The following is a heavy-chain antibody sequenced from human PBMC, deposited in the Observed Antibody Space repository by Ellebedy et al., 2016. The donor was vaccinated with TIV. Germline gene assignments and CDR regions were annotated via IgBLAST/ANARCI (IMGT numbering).Heavy chain of an antibody. CDR1: GYTFSNSF. D-gene: IGHD6-19*01. Sequence: AASVKVSCKASGYTFSNSFMHWVRQAPGQGLEWMGIINPSGGSTTYAQKLQGRVTMTRDTSTNTVYMELSSLRSEDTAVYYCARARSSGWLHTPDYWGQGILVTVSS. V-gene: IGHV1-46*04. CDR3: ARARSSGWLHTPDY. J-gene: IGHJ4*02. CDR2: INPSGGST.